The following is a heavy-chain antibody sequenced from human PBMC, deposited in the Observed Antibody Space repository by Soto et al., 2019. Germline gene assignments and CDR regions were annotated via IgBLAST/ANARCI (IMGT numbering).Heavy chain of an antibody. Sequence: QVQLVQSGAEVKRPGASLKVSCKASGYTFTSYGINWVRQAPGQGLEWMGLISPYTGNTNYAQEFQGRVTMTADTSTRTAYLELRRLRSDDTAVYYCAREKGKAVTGTYYYYGMDVWGQGTTVTVSS. CDR3: AREKGKAVTGTYYYYGMDV. CDR1: GYTFTSYG. J-gene: IGHJ6*02. D-gene: IGHD6-19*01. CDR2: ISPYTGNT. V-gene: IGHV1-18*04.